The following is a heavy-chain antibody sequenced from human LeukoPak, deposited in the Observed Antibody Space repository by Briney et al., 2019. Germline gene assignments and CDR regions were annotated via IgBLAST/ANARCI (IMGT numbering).Heavy chain of an antibody. Sequence: GGSLRLSCAASGFTVNSHYMSWVRQAPGKGLEWVADISYDGTNKYYADSVKGRFTISRDNSKNTLYLQMNSLRAEDTAVYYCAKDYDFWSAYYGFDPWGQGTLVTVSS. CDR3: AKDYDFWSAYYGFDP. D-gene: IGHD3-3*01. J-gene: IGHJ5*02. CDR1: GFTVNSHY. CDR2: ISYDGTNK. V-gene: IGHV3-30*18.